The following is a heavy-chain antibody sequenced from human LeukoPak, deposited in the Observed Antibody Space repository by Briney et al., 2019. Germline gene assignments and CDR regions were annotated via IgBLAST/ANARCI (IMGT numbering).Heavy chain of an antibody. Sequence: PGGSLRLSCAASGFTFRSYAMSWVRQSPGKGLEWVSTISGRGGFTYYADSVRGRFTISSDSSKLYLQMSTLRAEDTAVYYCARSFYYSDSSDYYYVFGYWGQGTLVTVSS. J-gene: IGHJ4*02. D-gene: IGHD3-22*01. CDR1: GFTFRSYA. V-gene: IGHV3-23*01. CDR3: ARSFYYSDSSDYYYVFGY. CDR2: ISGRGGFT.